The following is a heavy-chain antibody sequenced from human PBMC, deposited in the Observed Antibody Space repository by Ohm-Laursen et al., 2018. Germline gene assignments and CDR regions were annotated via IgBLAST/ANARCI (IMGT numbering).Heavy chain of an antibody. CDR1: GFTFSNYG. Sequence: SLRLSCAASGFTFSNYGMHWVRQAPGKGLEWVAVIWYDGSNKYYADSVKGRFTISRDNSKNTLYLQMNSLRAEDTAVYYCARVTAMDEYYYYYGMDVWGQGTTVTVSS. V-gene: IGHV3-33*08. D-gene: IGHD2-21*02. J-gene: IGHJ6*02. CDR2: IWYDGSNK. CDR3: ARVTAMDEYYYYYGMDV.